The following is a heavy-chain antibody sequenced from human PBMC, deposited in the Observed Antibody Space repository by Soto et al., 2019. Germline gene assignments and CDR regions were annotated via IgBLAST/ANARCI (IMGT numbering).Heavy chain of an antibody. D-gene: IGHD3-3*01. J-gene: IGHJ4*02. CDR3: ARSGYDFWSGPRPDY. V-gene: IGHV4-61*01. CDR2: IYYSGST. CDR1: VGSVSSGRYY. Sequence: AAQSRTGNLCVGSVSSGRYYWYWIRQPPGKGLEWIGYIYYSGSTNYNPSLKSRVTISVDTSKNQFSLKLSSVTAADTAVYYCARSGYDFWSGPRPDYWGQGPLVTVSS.